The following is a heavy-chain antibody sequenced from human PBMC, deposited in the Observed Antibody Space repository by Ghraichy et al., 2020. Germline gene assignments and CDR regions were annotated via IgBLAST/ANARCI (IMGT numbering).Heavy chain of an antibody. D-gene: IGHD3-22*01. V-gene: IGHV1-18*04. Sequence: ASAKVSCKTSGYTFADYNICWVRQAPGQGLEWMGWVSPYNGNTNYEQKFQGRVTMTTDTSTSTAYMELRSLTSDDTAVYYCARAVLLPDYWGQGTLVTVSS. CDR3: ARAVLLPDY. CDR2: VSPYNGNT. J-gene: IGHJ4*02. CDR1: GYTFADYN.